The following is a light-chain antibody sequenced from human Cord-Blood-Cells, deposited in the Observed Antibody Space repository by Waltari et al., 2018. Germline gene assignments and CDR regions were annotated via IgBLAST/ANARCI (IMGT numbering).Light chain of an antibody. V-gene: IGKV3-20*01. CDR2: CAS. Sequence: EIVLKQSPGTLSLSPGERATLSCRASQSVSSSYLAWYQQKPGQAPRLLIYCASSRATSVPDRFSGSGSGTDFTLTISRLEPEDVAVYYCQQYYSSPLTFGGGTKVEIK. J-gene: IGKJ4*01. CDR3: QQYYSSPLT. CDR1: QSVSSSY.